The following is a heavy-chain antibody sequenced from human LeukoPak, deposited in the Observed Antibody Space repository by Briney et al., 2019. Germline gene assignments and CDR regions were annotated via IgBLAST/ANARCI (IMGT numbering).Heavy chain of an antibody. CDR3: TRGRYYCDS. V-gene: IGHV3-53*01. CDR2: IYSGGST. Sequence: GGSLRLSCAASGVTFSDNYMSWVRQAPGKGLEWVSLIYSGGSTYYADSVKGRFTISRDNSKNTLYLQMSGLRVEDTAIYYCTRGRYYCDSWGQGTLVTVSS. J-gene: IGHJ4*02. CDR1: GVTFSDNY.